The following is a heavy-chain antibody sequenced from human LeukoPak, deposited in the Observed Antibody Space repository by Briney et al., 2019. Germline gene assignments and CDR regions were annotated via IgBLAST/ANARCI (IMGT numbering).Heavy chain of an antibody. CDR1: GDSFSGYY. J-gene: IGHJ4*02. Sequence: SETLSLTCAVYGDSFSGYYSSWIRQPPGKGLEWIAEINHRGTTHYNPSLQSRVNISADTSKNQFSLHLDSVTAADTAVYYCARSWAGMYYPYYFDYWGQGTLVSVSS. D-gene: IGHD1-26*01. CDR3: ARSWAGMYYPYYFDY. CDR2: INHRGTT. V-gene: IGHV4-34*01.